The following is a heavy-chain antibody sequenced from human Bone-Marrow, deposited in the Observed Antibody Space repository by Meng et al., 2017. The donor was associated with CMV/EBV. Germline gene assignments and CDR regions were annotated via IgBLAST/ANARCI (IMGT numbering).Heavy chain of an antibody. V-gene: IGHV4-34*01. CDR2: INHSGST. D-gene: IGHD6-19*01. Sequence: SETLSLTCAVYGGSFSGYYWSWIRQPPGKGLEWIGEINHSGSTNYNPSLKSRVTISLDTSKNQVSLKLRSVTAADTAVYFCARIGALYSSAWRAYDYWGQGRLVTVSS. CDR3: ARIGALYSSAWRAYDY. J-gene: IGHJ4*02. CDR1: GGSFSGYY.